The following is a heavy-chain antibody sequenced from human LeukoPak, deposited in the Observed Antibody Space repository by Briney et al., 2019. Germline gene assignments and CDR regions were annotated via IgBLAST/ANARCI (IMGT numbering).Heavy chain of an antibody. J-gene: IGHJ4*02. CDR3: AKGRRANKYCSSTSCWQELDY. CDR1: GFAFSSYG. V-gene: IGHV3-30*18. CDR2: ISYDGSNK. D-gene: IGHD2-2*01. Sequence: GGSLRLSCAASGFAFSSYGMHWVRQAPGKGLEWVAVISYDGSNKYYADSVKGRFTISRDNSKDTLYLQMNSLRAEDTAVYYCAKGRRANKYCSSTSCWQELDYWGQGTLVTVSS.